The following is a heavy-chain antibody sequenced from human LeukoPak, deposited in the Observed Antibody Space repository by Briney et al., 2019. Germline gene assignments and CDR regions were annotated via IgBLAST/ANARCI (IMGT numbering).Heavy chain of an antibody. J-gene: IGHJ5*02. CDR2: FDPEDGET. Sequence: ASVKVSCKVSGYTLTELSMHWVRQAPGKGLEWMGGFDPEDGETIYAQKFQGRVTMTEDTSTDTAYMELSSLRSEDTAVYYCATVISYYGDYVGDWFDPWGQGTLVTVSS. V-gene: IGHV1-24*01. CDR3: ATVISYYGDYVGDWFDP. CDR1: GYTLTELS. D-gene: IGHD4-17*01.